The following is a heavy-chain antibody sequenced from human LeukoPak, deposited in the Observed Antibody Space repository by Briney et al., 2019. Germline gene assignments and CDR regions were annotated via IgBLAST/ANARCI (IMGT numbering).Heavy chain of an antibody. CDR2: IYPGDSDT. CDR1: GYSFTGHW. V-gene: IGHV5-51*01. J-gene: IGHJ3*01. D-gene: IGHD3-10*01. CDR3: ARYGKSGTYSHGFDV. Sequence: GESLKISCEAFGYSFTGHWIGWVRQMPGRGLEFMGTIYPGDSDTRYNPSFEGRVSISVDKSINTAYLQWSGLKASDTAMYYCARYGKSGTYSHGFDVWGQGTMVIVSS.